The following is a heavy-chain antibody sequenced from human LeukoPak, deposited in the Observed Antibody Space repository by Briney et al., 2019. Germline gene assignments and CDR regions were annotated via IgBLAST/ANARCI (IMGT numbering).Heavy chain of an antibody. CDR3: ARGGRYYGSGTYYYFMDV. V-gene: IGHV4-34*01. Sequence: SETLSLTCAVYGGSFSGYYWSWIRQPPGKGLEWIGEINHSGSTNYNPSLKSRVTISVDTSKNQFSLKLSSVTAADTAMYYCARGGRYYGSGTYYYFMDVWGKGTTVTISS. CDR2: INHSGST. CDR1: GGSFSGYY. D-gene: IGHD3-10*01. J-gene: IGHJ6*03.